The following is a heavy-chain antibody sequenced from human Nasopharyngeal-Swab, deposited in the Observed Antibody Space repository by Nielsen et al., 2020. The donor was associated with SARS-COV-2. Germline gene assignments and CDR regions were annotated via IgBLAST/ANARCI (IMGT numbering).Heavy chain of an antibody. V-gene: IGHV3-30*18. D-gene: IGHD6-19*01. J-gene: IGHJ4*02. Sequence: GGSLRLSCAASGFTFRSFAMSWVRQAPGKGLEWLAILSHDRTDEYYADSVKGRFTVSRDNSKNTLYLQMDNLRTDDTAIYYCAKERTVAGPQGGFDFWGQGTLVTVSS. CDR2: LSHDRTDE. CDR3: AKERTVAGPQGGFDF. CDR1: GFTFRSFA.